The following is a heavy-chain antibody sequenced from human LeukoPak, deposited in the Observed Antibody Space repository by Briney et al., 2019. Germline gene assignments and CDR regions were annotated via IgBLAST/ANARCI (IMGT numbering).Heavy chain of an antibody. J-gene: IGHJ4*02. V-gene: IGHV1-69*13. CDR2: IIPIFGTA. Sequence: SVKVSCKASGGTFSSYAISWVRQAPGQGLEWMGGIIPIFGTANYAQKFQGRVTITADESTSTAYMELSSLRSEDTAVYYCASRIARSRSSSGRPFDYWGQGTLVTVSS. CDR1: GGTFSSYA. D-gene: IGHD6-6*01. CDR3: ASRIARSRSSSGRPFDY.